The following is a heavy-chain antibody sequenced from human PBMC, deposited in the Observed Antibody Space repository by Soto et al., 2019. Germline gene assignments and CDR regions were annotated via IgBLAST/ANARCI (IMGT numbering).Heavy chain of an antibody. CDR1: GDSVSSNTAA. CDR3: ARGVAGSGFDL. J-gene: IGHJ4*02. V-gene: IGHV6-1*01. Sequence: QTLSLTCAISGDSVSSNTAAWNRIRSSPSRGLEWLGRTYYRSNWRHDYAVSVKSRITVNPDTSKNHFSLQLNSVTPDDTAVYYCARGVAGSGFDLWGQGTLVTVSS. CDR2: TYYRSNWRH. D-gene: IGHD6-19*01.